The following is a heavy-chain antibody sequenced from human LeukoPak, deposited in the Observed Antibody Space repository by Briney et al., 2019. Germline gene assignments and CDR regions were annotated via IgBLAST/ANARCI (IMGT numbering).Heavy chain of an antibody. J-gene: IGHJ4*02. V-gene: IGHV3-30-3*01. Sequence: GGSLRPSCAASGFTFSSYAMHWVRQAPGKGLEWVAVRSYDGSNKYYADSVKGRFTISRDNSKNTLYLQMNSLRAEDTAVYYCARDPHSSGWFVYYFDYWGQGTLVTVSS. D-gene: IGHD6-19*01. CDR1: GFTFSSYA. CDR2: RSYDGSNK. CDR3: ARDPHSSGWFVYYFDY.